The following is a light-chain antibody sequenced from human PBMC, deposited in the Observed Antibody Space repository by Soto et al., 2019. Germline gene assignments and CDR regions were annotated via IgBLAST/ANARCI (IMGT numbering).Light chain of an antibody. V-gene: IGKV1-5*03. CDR2: RAS. Sequence: DIQMTQSPSTLSTSVGDRVTITCRASQSIDSRLAWYQQKPGSAPKLLIYRASTLQTGVPSRFSGSGSGTEFTLTISNLQPDDFATYYCQQFDSFSWTFGQGTKVEI. CDR3: QQFDSFSWT. CDR1: QSIDSR. J-gene: IGKJ1*01.